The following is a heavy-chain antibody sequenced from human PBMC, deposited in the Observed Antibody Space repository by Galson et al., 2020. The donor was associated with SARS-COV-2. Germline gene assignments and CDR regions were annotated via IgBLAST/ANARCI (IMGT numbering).Heavy chain of an antibody. CDR3: ARWRAGDDSWWYAFDI. D-gene: IGHD2-21*02. V-gene: IGHV4-59*11. CDR1: GGSISSHF. CDR2: KHYSGSS. Sequence: SETLSLTCTVSGGSISSHFWSWIRQPPGKGLEWIGYKHYSGSSTYNPSLRSRVTISVDTPKNQFFLKLNSVTAADTAVYYCARWRAGDDSWWYAFDIWGLGTMVTVSS. J-gene: IGHJ3*02.